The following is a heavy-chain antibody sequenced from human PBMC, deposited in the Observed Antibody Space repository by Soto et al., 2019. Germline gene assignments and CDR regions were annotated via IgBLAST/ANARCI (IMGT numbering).Heavy chain of an antibody. Sequence: GGSLRLSCGVSGFTFGDYYMAWIRQAPGKGLEWISYISSSGGAIYYSDSVKGRFTISRDNAKNSLYLQMNSLRAEDTAVYYCARDPLISGSGWDHWGQGTLVTVSS. CDR1: GFTFGDYY. V-gene: IGHV3-11*01. D-gene: IGHD6-19*01. CDR3: ARDPLISGSGWDH. J-gene: IGHJ4*02. CDR2: ISSSGGAI.